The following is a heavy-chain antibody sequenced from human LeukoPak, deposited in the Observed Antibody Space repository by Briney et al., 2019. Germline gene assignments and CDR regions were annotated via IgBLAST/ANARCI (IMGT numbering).Heavy chain of an antibody. D-gene: IGHD3-10*01. V-gene: IGHV3-7*01. J-gene: IGHJ5*02. CDR2: IKKDGSEK. CDR1: GFTFSSYW. Sequence: GGSLRLSCAASGFTFSSYWMSWVRQAPGKGLEWVANIKKDGSEKYYVDSVKGRFTISRDNAKNSLYLQMNSLRAEDTAVYYCARAHYYGVFDPWGQGTLVTVSS. CDR3: ARAHYYGVFDP.